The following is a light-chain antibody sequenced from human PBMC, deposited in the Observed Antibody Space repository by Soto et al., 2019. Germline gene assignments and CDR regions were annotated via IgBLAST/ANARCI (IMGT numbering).Light chain of an antibody. CDR1: QSVGSS. CDR3: QQDADWPRT. V-gene: IGKV3-15*01. J-gene: IGKJ1*01. CDR2: DAS. Sequence: EIVMTQSPSTLSVSAGERATLSCGAGQSVGSSVAWYQQENGQAPRLLIYDASTSXTGIPDSFSGSGSGTEFTLTISSLQSGDFAVYYCQQDADWPRTFGQGTKADIK.